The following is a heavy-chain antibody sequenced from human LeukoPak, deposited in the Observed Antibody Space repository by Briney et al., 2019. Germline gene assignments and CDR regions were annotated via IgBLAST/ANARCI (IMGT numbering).Heavy chain of an antibody. CDR3: AREFRGYSYGFPFDY. CDR1: GDTFTSYA. CDR2: IIPILGIA. D-gene: IGHD5-18*01. V-gene: IGHV1-69*04. Sequence: ASVKVSCKASGDTFTSYAISWVRQAPGQGLEWMGRIIPILGIANYAQKFQGRVTITADKSTSTAYMELSSLRSEDTAVYYCAREFRGYSYGFPFDYWGQGTLVTVSS. J-gene: IGHJ4*02.